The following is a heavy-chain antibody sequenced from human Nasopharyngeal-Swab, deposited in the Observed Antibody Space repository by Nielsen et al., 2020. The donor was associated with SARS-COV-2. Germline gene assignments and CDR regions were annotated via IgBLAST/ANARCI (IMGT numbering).Heavy chain of an antibody. CDR2: IYPGDSDT. CDR1: GYSFTSYW. D-gene: IGHD3-10*01. V-gene: IGHV5-51*01. J-gene: IGHJ6*03. CDR3: ARATNYYGSGSYPGVYYYYYMDV. Sequence: GESLKISCKGSGYSFTSYWIGLVRQMPGKGLEWMGIIYPGDSDTRYSPSFQGQVTISADKSISTAYLQWSSLKASDTAMYYCARATNYYGSGSYPGVYYYYYMDVWGKGTTVTVSS.